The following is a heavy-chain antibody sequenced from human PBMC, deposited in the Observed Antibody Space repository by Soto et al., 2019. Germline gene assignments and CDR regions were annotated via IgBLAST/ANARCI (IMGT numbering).Heavy chain of an antibody. V-gene: IGHV4-31*03. CDR3: ARALQAGSSWFLRRGDYYGMDV. J-gene: IGHJ6*02. Sequence: KTSETLSLTCTVSGGSISSGGYYWSWIRQHPGKGLEWIGYIYYSGSTYYNPSLKSRVTISVDTSKNQFSLKLSSVTAADTAVYYCARALQAGSSWFLRRGDYYGMDVWGQGTTVTVSS. D-gene: IGHD3-10*01. CDR1: GGSISSGGYY. CDR2: IYYSGST.